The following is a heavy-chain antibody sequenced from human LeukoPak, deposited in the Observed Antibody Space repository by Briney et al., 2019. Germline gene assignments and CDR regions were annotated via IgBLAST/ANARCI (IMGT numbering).Heavy chain of an antibody. D-gene: IGHD6-13*01. J-gene: IGHJ4*02. CDR3: ARVSGIADHSFDY. Sequence: PGGSLRLSCAASGFTFSSYWMSWVRQAPGKGLEWVANIKQDGSEKYYVDSVKGRFTISRDNAKNSLYLQMNSLRAEDTAVYYCARVSGIADHSFDYWGQGTLVTVSS. CDR2: IKQDGSEK. V-gene: IGHV3-7*01. CDR1: GFTFSSYW.